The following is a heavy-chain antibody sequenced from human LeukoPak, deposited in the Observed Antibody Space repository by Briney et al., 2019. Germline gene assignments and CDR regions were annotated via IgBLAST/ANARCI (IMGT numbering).Heavy chain of an antibody. D-gene: IGHD1-26*01. V-gene: IGHV4-39*01. CDR3: ARQKWELLTDAFDI. J-gene: IGHJ3*02. Sequence: SETLSLICTVSGGSISSSSYYWGWIRQPPGKGLEWIGSIYYSGSTYYNPSLKSRVTISVDTSKNQFSLKLSSVTAADTAVYYCARQKWELLTDAFDIWGQGTMVTVSS. CDR2: IYYSGST. CDR1: GGSISSSSYY.